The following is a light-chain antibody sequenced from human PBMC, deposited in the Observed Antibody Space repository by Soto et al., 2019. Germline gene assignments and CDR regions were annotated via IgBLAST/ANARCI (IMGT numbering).Light chain of an antibody. CDR2: DAS. CDR3: QQYNNWPS. J-gene: IGKJ5*01. Sequence: IVLTQSPGALSLTPGERATLSCRASQSVSSSYLAWYQQKPGQAPRLLIYDASNRATGVPARFSGSGSETEFTLTIRSLQSEDFAVYFCQQYNNWPSFGQGTRLEIK. V-gene: IGKV3-15*01. CDR1: QSVSSSY.